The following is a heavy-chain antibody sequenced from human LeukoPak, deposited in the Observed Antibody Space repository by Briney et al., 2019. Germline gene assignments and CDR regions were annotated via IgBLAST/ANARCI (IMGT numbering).Heavy chain of an antibody. CDR2: ISYTGGTT. D-gene: IGHD4-23*01. V-gene: IGHV3-23*01. CDR1: EFTFSSYA. CDR3: AKGSPYGGNSYDFDY. J-gene: IGHJ4*02. Sequence: GGSLRLSCAASEFTFSSYAMSWVRQAPGKGLEWVSTISYTGGTTYYADSVKGRFTISRDNFKNTLYLQMNSLRAEDTAVYYCAKGSPYGGNSYDFDYWGQGTLVTVSS.